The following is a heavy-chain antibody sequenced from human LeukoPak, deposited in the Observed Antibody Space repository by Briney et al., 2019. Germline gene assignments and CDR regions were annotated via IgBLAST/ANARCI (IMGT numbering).Heavy chain of an antibody. J-gene: IGHJ6*02. CDR3: AREDGSYYGSGFSRYYYYYGMDV. Sequence: ASVKVSCKASGYTFTSYYMHWVRQAPGQGLEWMGIINPSGGSTTYAQKFQGRVTMTRDTSASTVYMEQSSLRYEDTAMYYCAREDGSYYGSGFSRYYYYYGMDVWGQGTTVTVSS. V-gene: IGHV1-46*01. D-gene: IGHD3-10*01. CDR1: GYTFTSYY. CDR2: INPSGGST.